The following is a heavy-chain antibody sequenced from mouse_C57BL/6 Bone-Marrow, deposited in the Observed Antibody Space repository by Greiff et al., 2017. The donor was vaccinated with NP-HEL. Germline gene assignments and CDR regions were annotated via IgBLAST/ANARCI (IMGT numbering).Heavy chain of an antibody. CDR1: GYAFSSYW. J-gene: IGHJ2*01. CDR2: IYPGDGDT. Sequence: VQLQESGAELVKPGASVKISCKASGYAFSSYWMNWVKQRPGKGLEWIGQIYPGDGDTNYNGKFKGKATLTADKSSSTAYMQLSSLTSEDSAVYFSARYYGSSYYFDYWGQGTTLAVSS. V-gene: IGHV1-80*01. D-gene: IGHD1-1*01. CDR3: ARYYGSSYYFDY.